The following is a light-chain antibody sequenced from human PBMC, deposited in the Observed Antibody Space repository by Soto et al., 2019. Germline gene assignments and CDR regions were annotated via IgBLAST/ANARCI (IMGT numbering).Light chain of an antibody. CDR1: QIISSY. CDR2: AAS. Sequence: DIQMTQSPSSLSASVGDRVTITCRASQIISSYLNWYQQKPGKAPKLLIYAASSLQSGVPSRFSGSGSGTDFTLTICSLQPEDFATYYCQQGYSTPLAFGQGTKVEIK. V-gene: IGKV1-39*01. CDR3: QQGYSTPLA. J-gene: IGKJ1*01.